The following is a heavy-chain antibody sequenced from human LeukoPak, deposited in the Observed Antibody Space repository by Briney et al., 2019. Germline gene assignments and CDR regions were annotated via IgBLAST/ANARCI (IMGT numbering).Heavy chain of an antibody. Sequence: PSETLSLTCAVYGGSFSGYYWSWIRQPPGKGLEWIGEINHSGSTNYNPSLKSRVTISVDTSKNQFSLKPSSVTAADTAVYYCARGKLLWFGELSRYYFDYWGQGTLVTVSS. V-gene: IGHV4-34*01. J-gene: IGHJ4*02. CDR2: INHSGST. CDR3: ARGKLLWFGELSRYYFDY. CDR1: GGSFSGYY. D-gene: IGHD3-10*01.